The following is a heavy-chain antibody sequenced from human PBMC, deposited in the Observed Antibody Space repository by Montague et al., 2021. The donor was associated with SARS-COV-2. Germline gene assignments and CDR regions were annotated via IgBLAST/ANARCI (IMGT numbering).Heavy chain of an antibody. J-gene: IGHJ6*02. CDR3: ARLPIAVAGLLKNYYYGMDV. CDR2: IYYSGST. CDR1: GGSISSSSYY. D-gene: IGHD6-19*01. V-gene: IGHV4-39*01. Sequence: SETLSLTCTVSGGSISSSSYYWGWIRQPPGKGLEWIGSIYYSGSTYYNPSLKSRVTISVDTSKNQFSLKLSSVTAADTAAYYCARLPIAVAGLLKNYYYGMDVWGQGTTVTVSS.